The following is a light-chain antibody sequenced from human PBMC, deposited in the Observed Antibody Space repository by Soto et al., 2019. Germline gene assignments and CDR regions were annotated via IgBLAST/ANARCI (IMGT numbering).Light chain of an antibody. J-gene: IGKJ1*01. CDR2: RAS. V-gene: IGKV1-5*03. CDR1: QNINTY. Sequence: IQVTQSPPTLSASVGGRVTITCRASQNINTYLAWYQQKPGRAPRLLIYRASSLEDGVPSRFGGRGSGTEFIFTISSLQPDDSATYYCQQYSSDSTCGHRTKVEIK. CDR3: QQYSSDST.